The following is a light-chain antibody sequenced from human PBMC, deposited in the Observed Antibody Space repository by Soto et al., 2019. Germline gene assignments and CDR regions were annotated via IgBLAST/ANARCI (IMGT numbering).Light chain of an antibody. CDR2: GAS. V-gene: IGKV3-15*01. CDR1: QSVTSN. Sequence: EIVMTQSPATLSVSPGERATLSCRASQSVTSNLAWYQQKPGQAPRLLIYGASTRATSIPARFSGSGSGTEFTLTISSLQSEDFAVYYCQQYNYWPPWTFGQGTKVEIK. J-gene: IGKJ1*01. CDR3: QQYNYWPPWT.